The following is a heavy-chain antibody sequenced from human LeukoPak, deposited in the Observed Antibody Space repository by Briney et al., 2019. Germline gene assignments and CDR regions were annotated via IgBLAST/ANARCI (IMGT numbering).Heavy chain of an antibody. CDR1: GGSFSNYY. CDR2: INHSGST. CDR3: ARLRWLTRGAFDI. J-gene: IGHJ3*02. V-gene: IGHV4-34*01. D-gene: IGHD5-24*01. Sequence: SETLSLTCAVYGGSFSNYYWSWIRQPPGKGLEWIGEINHSGSTNYNPSLKSRVTISVDTSKNQFSLKLSSVTAADTAVYYCARLRWLTRGAFDIWGQGTMVTVSS.